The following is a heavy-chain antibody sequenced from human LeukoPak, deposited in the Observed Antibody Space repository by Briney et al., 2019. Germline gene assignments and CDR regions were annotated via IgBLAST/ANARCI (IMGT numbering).Heavy chain of an antibody. J-gene: IGHJ6*03. CDR3: ARDQDYLDV. CDR1: GYPFTTYG. V-gene: IGHV1-18*01. Sequence: ASVKVSCKTSGYPFTTYGISWVRQAPGQGLEWMGWISAYNGNTNYAQKLLGRVTMTTDTSTSTAYMELRSLRSDDTAVYYCARDQDYLDVWGKGTTVTVSS. CDR2: ISAYNGNT.